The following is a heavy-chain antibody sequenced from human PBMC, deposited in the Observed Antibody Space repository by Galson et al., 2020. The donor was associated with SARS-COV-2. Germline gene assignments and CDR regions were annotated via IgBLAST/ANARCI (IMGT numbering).Heavy chain of an antibody. CDR3: AREATSLWFGESRRDYYMDV. CDR2: IYNRGST. Sequence: SETLSLTCTVSGGSISSYYWNWIRQPPGEGLEWIGDIYNRGSTHDNSSLKSRVTISVDTSKNQFSLKLYSVTAADTAVYFCAREATSLWFGESRRDYYMDVWGKGTTVTIAS. D-gene: IGHD3-10*01. J-gene: IGHJ6*03. CDR1: GGSISSYY. V-gene: IGHV4-59*01.